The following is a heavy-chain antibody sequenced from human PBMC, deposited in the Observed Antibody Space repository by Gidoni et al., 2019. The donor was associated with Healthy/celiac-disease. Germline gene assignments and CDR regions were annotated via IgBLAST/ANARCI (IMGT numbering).Heavy chain of an antibody. CDR2: FDPEDGET. D-gene: IGHD6-6*01. CDR1: VYTLTDLS. V-gene: IGHV1-24*01. CDR3: ATKAARPWYYFDY. Sequence: QVQLVQSGAAVKNPVASVTVSCKVSVYTLTDLSMHWVRQAPGKGLEWMGGFDPEDGETIYEQKFQGRVTMTEDTSTDTAYMELSSLRSEDTAVYYCATKAARPWYYFDYWGQGTLVTVSS. J-gene: IGHJ4*02.